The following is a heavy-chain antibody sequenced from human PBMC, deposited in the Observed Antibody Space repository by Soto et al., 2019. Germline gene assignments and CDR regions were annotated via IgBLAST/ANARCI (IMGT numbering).Heavy chain of an antibody. J-gene: IGHJ4*02. D-gene: IGHD2-21*02. CDR2: ISGDGINK. V-gene: IGHV3-30-3*01. Sequence: QVQLVESGGGVVQPGRSLRLSCSASGFTFSDYAINWVRQAPGTGLEWVASISGDGINKYIADSVKGRFIISRDNSKNTVPLQMSSLGPEDTAVDYCARRLTPSVTAMGYWGQGTLVTVSS. CDR1: GFTFSDYA. CDR3: ARRLTPSVTAMGY.